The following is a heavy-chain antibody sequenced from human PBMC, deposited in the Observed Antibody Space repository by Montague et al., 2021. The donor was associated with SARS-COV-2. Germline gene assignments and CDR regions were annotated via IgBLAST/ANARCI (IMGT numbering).Heavy chain of an antibody. CDR2: IYYSGST. D-gene: IGHD2-15*01. Sequence: SETLSLTCTVSGGSISSSSYYWGWIRQPPGKGLEWIGSIYYSGSTYYNPSLKSRVTISVDTSKNQFSLKLSSVTAADTAVYYCARLASGWWELTLGYWGQGTLVTVSS. V-gene: IGHV4-39*01. J-gene: IGHJ4*02. CDR3: ARLASGWWELTLGY. CDR1: GGSISSSSYY.